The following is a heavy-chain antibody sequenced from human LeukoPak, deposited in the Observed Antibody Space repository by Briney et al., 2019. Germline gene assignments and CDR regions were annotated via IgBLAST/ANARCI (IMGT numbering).Heavy chain of an antibody. CDR3: ARLDELLAFDY. V-gene: IGHV4-59*08. CDR1: GGSISSYY. Sequence: SETLSLTCTVSGGSISSYYWSWIRQPPRKGLEWIGYIYYTGSTNYSPSLKSRVIISVDTSKNQFSLKLSSVTAADTAVYYCARLDELLAFDYWGQGTLVTVSS. J-gene: IGHJ4*02. D-gene: IGHD2-15*01. CDR2: IYYTGST.